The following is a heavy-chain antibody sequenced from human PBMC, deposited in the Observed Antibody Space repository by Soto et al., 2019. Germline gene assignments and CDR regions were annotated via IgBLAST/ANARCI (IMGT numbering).Heavy chain of an antibody. CDR1: GFTFSSYE. CDR3: ARGGYSYGAHYYGMDV. Sequence: LRLSCAASGFTFSSYEMNWVRQAPGKGLEWVSYISSSGSTIYYADSVKGRFTISRDNAKNSLYLQMNSLRAEDTAVYYCARGGYSYGAHYYGMDVWGQGTTVTVSS. CDR2: ISSSGSTI. D-gene: IGHD5-18*01. J-gene: IGHJ6*02. V-gene: IGHV3-48*03.